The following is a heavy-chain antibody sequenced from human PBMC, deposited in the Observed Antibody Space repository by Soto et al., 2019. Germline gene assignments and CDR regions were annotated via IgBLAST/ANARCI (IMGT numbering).Heavy chain of an antibody. CDR2: ISYDGSNK. V-gene: IGHV3-30-3*01. J-gene: IGHJ4*02. D-gene: IGHD6-6*01. CDR3: ARDVSSSPYFDY. Sequence: PGGSLRLSCAASGFTFSSYAMHWVRQAPGKGLEWVAVISYDGSNKYYADSVKGRFTISRDNSKNTLYLQMNSLRAEDTAVYYCARDVSSSPYFDYWGQGTLVTVSS. CDR1: GFTFSSYA.